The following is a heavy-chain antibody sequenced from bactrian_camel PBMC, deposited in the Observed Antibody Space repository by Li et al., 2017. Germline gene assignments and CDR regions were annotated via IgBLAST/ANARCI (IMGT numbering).Heavy chain of an antibody. CDR1: GYTYSNYC. CDR2: ISTGSGLT. J-gene: IGHJ4*01. D-gene: IGHD1*01. Sequence: HVQLVESGGGSVQAGGSLILSCAASGYTYSNYCMGWFRQAPGKERERVAGISTGSGLTRYDDSVKGRFIISRDNAKNTLYLQMNSLKPEDTAMSYCAARVRTVSWDPCFSINYDYWGQGTQVTVS. CDR3: AARVRTVSWDPCFSINYDY. V-gene: IGHV3S1*01.